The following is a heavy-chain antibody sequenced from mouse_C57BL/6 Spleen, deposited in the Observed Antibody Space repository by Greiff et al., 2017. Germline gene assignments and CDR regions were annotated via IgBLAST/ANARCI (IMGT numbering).Heavy chain of an antibody. V-gene: IGHV5-4*01. CDR3: ARDGAQATAWFAT. J-gene: IGHJ3*01. CDR2: ISDGGSYT. D-gene: IGHD3-2*02. CDR1: GFTFSSYA. Sequence: EVKVVESGGGLVKPGGSLKLSCAASGFTFSSYAMSWVRQTPEKRLEWVATISDGGSYTYYPDNVKGRFTISRDNAKNNLYLQMSHLKSEDTAMYYCARDGAQATAWFATGAKGLWSLSLQ.